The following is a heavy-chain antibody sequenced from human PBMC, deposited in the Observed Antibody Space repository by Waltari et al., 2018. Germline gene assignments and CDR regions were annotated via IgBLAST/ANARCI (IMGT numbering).Heavy chain of an antibody. CDR1: GFSFTDYY. V-gene: IGHV3-11*04. D-gene: IGHD2-15*01. CDR3: ARDLTWVAAFDL. J-gene: IGHJ3*01. Sequence: VESGGGLVKPGGSLRLTCAASGFSFTDYYMNWIRQAPGKGLEWVSYISNSGTTIYYADSVKGRFTISRDNAKNSLYLQMNSLSAEDTAVYYCARDLTWVAAFDLWGQGTMVTVSS. CDR2: ISNSGTTI.